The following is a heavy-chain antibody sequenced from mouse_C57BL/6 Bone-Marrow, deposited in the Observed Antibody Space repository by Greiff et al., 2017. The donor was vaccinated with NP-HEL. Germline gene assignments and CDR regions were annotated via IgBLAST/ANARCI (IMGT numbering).Heavy chain of an antibody. V-gene: IGHV3-6*01. D-gene: IGHD1-1*01. CDR2: ISYDGSN. J-gene: IGHJ3*01. Sequence: EVHLVESGPGLVKPSQSLSLTCSVTGYSITSGYYWNWIRQFPGNKLEWMGYISYDGSNNYNPSLKNRISITRDTSKNQFFLKLNSVTTEDTATYYCARDYYGSSYAFAYWGQGTLVTVSA. CDR3: ARDYYGSSYAFAY. CDR1: GYSITSGYY.